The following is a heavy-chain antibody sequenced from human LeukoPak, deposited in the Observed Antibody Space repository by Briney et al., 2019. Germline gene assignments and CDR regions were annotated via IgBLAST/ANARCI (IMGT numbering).Heavy chain of an antibody. CDR1: GFTFSSYA. CDR3: ARDQEYYYDSSGYPNDAFDI. V-gene: IGHV3-30*04. J-gene: IGHJ3*02. Sequence: GGSLRLSCAASGFTFSSYAMHWVRQAPGKGPEWVAVISYDGSNKYYADSVKGRFTISRDNSKNTLYLQMNSLRAEDTAVYYCARDQEYYYDSSGYPNDAFDIWGQGTMVTVSS. CDR2: ISYDGSNK. D-gene: IGHD3-22*01.